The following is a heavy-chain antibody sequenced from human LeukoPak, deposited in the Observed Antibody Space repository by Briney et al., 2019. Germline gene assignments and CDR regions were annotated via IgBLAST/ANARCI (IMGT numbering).Heavy chain of an antibody. J-gene: IGHJ4*02. D-gene: IGHD4-17*01. CDR2: IYYSGST. CDR1: GGSISSYY. V-gene: IGHV4-59*01. Sequence: SETLSLTCPVSGGSISSYYWSWILQPPGKGLEWIGYIYYSGSTNYNPSLKRRVTISVDTSKNQFSLKVSSVTAADTAVYYCARMAPYGDYLHDYWGQGTLVTVSS. CDR3: ARMAPYGDYLHDY.